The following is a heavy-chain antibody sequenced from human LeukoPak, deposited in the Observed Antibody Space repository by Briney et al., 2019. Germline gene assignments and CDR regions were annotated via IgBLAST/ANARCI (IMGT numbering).Heavy chain of an antibody. Sequence: GRSLRLSCTASGFTFGDYAMSWVRQAPGKGLEWVGFIRSKAYGGTTEYAASVKGRFTISRDDSKSIVYLQMNSLKTEDTAVYYCTRDRPPGITMVRGVTDYWGQGTLVTVSS. V-gene: IGHV3-49*04. CDR2: IRSKAYGGTT. J-gene: IGHJ4*02. D-gene: IGHD3-10*01. CDR3: TRDRPPGITMVRGVTDY. CDR1: GFTFGDYA.